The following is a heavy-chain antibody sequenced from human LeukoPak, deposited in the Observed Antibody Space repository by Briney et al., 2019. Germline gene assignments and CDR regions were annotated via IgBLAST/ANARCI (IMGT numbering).Heavy chain of an antibody. Sequence: GASVKVSCKASGGTFSSYAISWVRQAPGQGLEWMGGIIPIFGTANYAQKFQGRVTITTDESTSTAYMELSSLRSEDTAVYYCARAFSIRLPGGQPFDYWGQGTLVTVSS. CDR2: IIPIFGTA. D-gene: IGHD1-14*01. CDR3: ARAFSIRLPGGQPFDY. CDR1: GGTFSSYA. J-gene: IGHJ4*02. V-gene: IGHV1-69*05.